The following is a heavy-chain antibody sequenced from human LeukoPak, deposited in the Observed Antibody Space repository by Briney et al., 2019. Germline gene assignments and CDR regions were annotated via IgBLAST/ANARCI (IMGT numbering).Heavy chain of an antibody. Sequence: GGSLRLSCVASEFTFSSYWMSWVRQAPGRGLEWVSYISSSGSTIYYADSVKGRFTISRDNAKNSLYLQMNSLRAEDTAVYYCVSKSGWFGELLSAFDIWGQGTMVTVSS. J-gene: IGHJ3*02. V-gene: IGHV3-48*03. CDR3: VSKSGWFGELLSAFDI. D-gene: IGHD3-10*01. CDR1: EFTFSSYW. CDR2: ISSSGSTI.